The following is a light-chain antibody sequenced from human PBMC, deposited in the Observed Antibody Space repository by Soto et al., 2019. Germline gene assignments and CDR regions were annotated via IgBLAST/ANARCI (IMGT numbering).Light chain of an antibody. J-gene: IGKJ4*01. Sequence: EIVMKQSPATLSVSPGERVTLSCRASQSVSSNLAWYQQKPGQAPRLLIYGTSTMATGIPGRFCGSGSETEFPLTISSLQSEDFAVYYCQQYHNWPPLTFGGGSNGEIK. V-gene: IGKV3-15*01. CDR2: GTS. CDR1: QSVSSN. CDR3: QQYHNWPPLT.